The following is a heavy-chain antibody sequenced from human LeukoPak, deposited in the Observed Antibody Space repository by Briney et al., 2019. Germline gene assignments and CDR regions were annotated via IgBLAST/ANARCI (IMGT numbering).Heavy chain of an antibody. CDR1: GFTFDDYA. D-gene: IGHD3-10*01. CDR3: AKADYGSGTYYNVRYFDS. CDR2: ISWNGGII. Sequence: PGRSLRLSCAASGFTFDDYAMHWVRQAPGKGLEWVSGISWNGGIIGYADSVKGRFTISRDNAKNSLYLQMNSLRAEDTALYYCAKADYGSGTYYNVRYFDSWGQGTLVTVSS. J-gene: IGHJ4*02. V-gene: IGHV3-9*01.